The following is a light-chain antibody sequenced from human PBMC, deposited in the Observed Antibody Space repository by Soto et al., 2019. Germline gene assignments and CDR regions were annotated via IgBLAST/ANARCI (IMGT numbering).Light chain of an antibody. CDR1: QSIVSF. V-gene: IGKV1-39*01. Sequence: DVQMTQSPSSLSASVGDRVTITCRASQSIVSFLNWYQQRPVTAPKLLIFAASNLESGVPSRFSGRGSATDFPLIISSLQPEDFATYFCQQTYSMPVTFGQGTKLEMK. CDR3: QQTYSMPVT. J-gene: IGKJ2*01. CDR2: AAS.